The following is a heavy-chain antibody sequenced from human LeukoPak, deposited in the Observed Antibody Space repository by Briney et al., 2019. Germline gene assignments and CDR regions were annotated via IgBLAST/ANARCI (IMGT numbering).Heavy chain of an antibody. CDR3: ATASLGSGSYSTFERFDP. D-gene: IGHD3-10*01. J-gene: IGHJ5*02. CDR1: GYTFTSYH. V-gene: IGHV1-46*01. CDR2: INPSGGTT. Sequence: GASVKVSCKASGYTFTSYHMHWVRQAPGQGLEWMGIINPSGGTTNYAQKFQGRVTMTEDTSTDTAYMELSSLRSEDTAVYYCATASLGSGSYSTFERFDPWGQGTLVTVSS.